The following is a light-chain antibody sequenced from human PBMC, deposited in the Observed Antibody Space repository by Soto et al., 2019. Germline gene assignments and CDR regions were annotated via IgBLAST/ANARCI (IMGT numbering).Light chain of an antibody. Sequence: QSVLTQPPSASGSPGQSVTISCTGTSSDVGGYNYVSWYQEHPGKAPKPMIYEVTKRPSGVPDRFSGSRSGNTASLTVSGLQAEDEADYYCSSYAGSNKLVFGGGTKLTVL. CDR2: EVT. CDR3: SSYAGSNKLV. V-gene: IGLV2-8*01. CDR1: SSDVGGYNY. J-gene: IGLJ2*01.